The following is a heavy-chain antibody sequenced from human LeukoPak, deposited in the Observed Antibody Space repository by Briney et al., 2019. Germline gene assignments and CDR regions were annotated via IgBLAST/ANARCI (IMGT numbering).Heavy chain of an antibody. CDR3: ARDQGFYCSGGSCFSDAFDI. D-gene: IGHD2-15*01. Sequence: PGRSLRLSCAASGFTFSSYAMHWVRQAPGKGLEWVAVISYDGSNKYYADSVKGRFTISRDNSKNTLYLQMNSLRAEDTAVYYCARDQGFYCSGGSCFSDAFDIWGQGTMVTVSP. CDR2: ISYDGSNK. V-gene: IGHV3-30*04. J-gene: IGHJ3*02. CDR1: GFTFSSYA.